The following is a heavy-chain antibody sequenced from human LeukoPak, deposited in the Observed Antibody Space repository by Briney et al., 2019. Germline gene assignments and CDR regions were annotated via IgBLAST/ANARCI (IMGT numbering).Heavy chain of an antibody. J-gene: IGHJ4*02. V-gene: IGHV4-39*07. CDR2: IYYSGST. CDR1: GGSISSSSYY. Sequence: PSETLSLTCTVSGGSISSSSYYWGWIRQPPGKGLEWIGSIYYSGSTYYNPSLKSRVTISVDTSKNQFSLKLSSVTTADTTVDYCARVYDYVWGSPIDYWGQGTLVTVSS. D-gene: IGHD3-16*01. CDR3: ARVYDYVWGSPIDY.